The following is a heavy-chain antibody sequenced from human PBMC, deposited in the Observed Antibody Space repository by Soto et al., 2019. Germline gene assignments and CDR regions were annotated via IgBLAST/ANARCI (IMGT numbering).Heavy chain of an antibody. CDR2: VYWNDER. V-gene: IGHV2-5*01. D-gene: IGHD3-22*01. J-gene: IGHJ4*02. Sequence: QIALQESGPTVVKPTQTLTLTCTFSGFSLTTTGVGVGWIRHAPGKALEWLAMVYWNDERRYSPSLKSRLTTPKDPSKNQVFLTRTYMDPGDTATYFCAPYDSSGYFSHFDSGGKGPLVTVS. CDR1: GFSLTTTGVG. CDR3: APYDSSGYFSHFDS.